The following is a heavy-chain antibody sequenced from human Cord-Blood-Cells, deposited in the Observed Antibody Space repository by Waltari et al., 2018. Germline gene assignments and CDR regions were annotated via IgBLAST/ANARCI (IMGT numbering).Heavy chain of an antibody. CDR2: LNHSGST. V-gene: IGHV4-34*01. Sequence: QVQLQQWGAGLLRPSETMSLTCAVYGGCFSGYYWSWIRQPSGKGLVWIGELNHSGSTNYNPSLKSRVTISVDTSKNQFSLKLSSVTAADTAVYYCARASSLYCSSTSCYDAFDIWGQGTMVTVSS. CDR3: ARASSLYCSSTSCYDAFDI. D-gene: IGHD2-2*01. CDR1: GGCFSGYY. J-gene: IGHJ3*02.